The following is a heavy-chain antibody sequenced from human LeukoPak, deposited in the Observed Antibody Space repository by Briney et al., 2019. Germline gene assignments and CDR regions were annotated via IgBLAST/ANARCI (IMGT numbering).Heavy chain of an antibody. D-gene: IGHD5-24*01. V-gene: IGHV3-23*01. Sequence: GGSLRLSCAASGFTFSSYAMSWVRQAPGEGLEWVSAISGSGGSTYYADSVKGRFTISRDNSKNTLYLQMNSLRAEDTAVYYCAKDVGGYNYFDYWGQGTLVTVSS. J-gene: IGHJ4*02. CDR1: GFTFSSYA. CDR2: ISGSGGST. CDR3: AKDVGGYNYFDY.